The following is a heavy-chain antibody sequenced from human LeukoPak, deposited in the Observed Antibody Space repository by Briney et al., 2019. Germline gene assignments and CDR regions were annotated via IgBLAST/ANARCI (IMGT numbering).Heavy chain of an antibody. Sequence: ASVKVSCEASGYTFTSYAMHWVRQAPGQRLEWMGWINAGNGNTKYSQKFQGRVTITRDTSASTAYMEVSSLRSEDTAVYFCARAPRGNSGYCSSSSCTDHRYNWFDPWGQETLVTVSS. CDR1: GYTFTSYA. D-gene: IGHD2-2*01. J-gene: IGHJ5*02. CDR2: INAGNGNT. CDR3: ARAPRGNSGYCSSSSCTDHRYNWFDP. V-gene: IGHV1-3*01.